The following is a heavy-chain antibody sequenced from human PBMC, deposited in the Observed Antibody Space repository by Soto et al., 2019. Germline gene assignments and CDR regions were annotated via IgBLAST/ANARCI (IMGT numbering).Heavy chain of an antibody. CDR1: GFTFSSYW. D-gene: IGHD2-21*02. Sequence: EVQLVESGGGLVQPGGSLRLSCAASGFTFSSYWMHWVRQAPGKGLVWVSRINSDGSSTSYADSVKGRFTISRDNAKNTLYLQMNSLRAEDTAVYYCARALSPLYCGGDCYSGAFDIWGQGTMVTVSS. CDR2: INSDGSST. V-gene: IGHV3-74*01. CDR3: ARALSPLYCGGDCYSGAFDI. J-gene: IGHJ3*02.